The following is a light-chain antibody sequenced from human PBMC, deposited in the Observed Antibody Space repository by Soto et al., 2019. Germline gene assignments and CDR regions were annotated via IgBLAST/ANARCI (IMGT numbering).Light chain of an antibody. Sequence: DIQMTQSPSTLSASVGDRITITCRASQSISSWLAWYQQKPGKAPKLLIYKASSLESGVPSRFSGSGSGTNFTLTISSLQPDDFATYYCQQYNRNSPEWTFGQGTQVEIK. CDR3: QQYNRNSPEWT. CDR1: QSISSW. J-gene: IGKJ1*01. CDR2: KAS. V-gene: IGKV1-5*03.